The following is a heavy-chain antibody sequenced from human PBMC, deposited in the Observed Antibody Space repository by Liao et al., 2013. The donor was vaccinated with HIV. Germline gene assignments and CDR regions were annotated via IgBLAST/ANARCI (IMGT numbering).Heavy chain of an antibody. Sequence: QVQLQQWGAGLLKPSETLSLTCAVYGGSFSGYYWSWIRQPPGKGLEWIGEINQSGSTNYNPSLKSRVTISVDTSKNQLSLKLSSVTAADTAVYYCARSYYSDSSFDYWGQGTPVTVSS. CDR1: GGSFSGYY. V-gene: IGHV4-34*01. CDR2: INQSGST. D-gene: IGHD3-22*01. CDR3: ARSYYSDSSFDY. J-gene: IGHJ4*02.